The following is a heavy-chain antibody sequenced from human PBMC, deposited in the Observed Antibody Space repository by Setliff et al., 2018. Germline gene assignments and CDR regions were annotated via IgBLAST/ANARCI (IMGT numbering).Heavy chain of an antibody. CDR1: GFTFNTYA. CDR2: ISDTAIGI. Sequence: GGSLRLSCAASGFTFNTYAMSWVRQPPGKGLEWVSSISDTAIGIYYAGSVRGRFTIPRDNSKKTLFLQMNSLRVEDTAIYYCAKDVVGYSSTWPKRDYFDYWGQGTLVIVSS. J-gene: IGHJ4*02. CDR3: AKDVVGYSSTWPKRDYFDY. D-gene: IGHD6-13*01. V-gene: IGHV3-23*01.